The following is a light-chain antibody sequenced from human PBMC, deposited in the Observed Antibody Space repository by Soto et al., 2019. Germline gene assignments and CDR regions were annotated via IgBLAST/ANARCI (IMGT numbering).Light chain of an antibody. J-gene: IGKJ1*01. CDR2: KAS. Sequence: DIQMTQSPSTLSASVGDRVTITCRASASITDWLAWYQQKPGKARKFVIYKASNLEGEVPSRFSRSGSGTECPLTISSVQTDVSATYYWQYWDDYSWTFGQGTKVEIK. CDR3: QYWDDYSWT. CDR1: ASITDW. V-gene: IGKV1-5*03.